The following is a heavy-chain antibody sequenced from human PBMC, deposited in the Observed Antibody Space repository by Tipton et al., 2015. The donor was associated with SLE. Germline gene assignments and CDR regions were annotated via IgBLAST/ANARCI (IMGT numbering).Heavy chain of an antibody. Sequence: TLSLTCTVSGGSISTYYWSRIRQPPGKGLEWIGYVHNSGSSNYNPSLKSRVTFSVDTSKNQVSLKLTSVTAADTALYYCVRYMTKVTPYNYYGLDVWGQGTTVIVSS. CDR3: VRYMTKVTPYNYYGLDV. CDR1: GGSISTYY. V-gene: IGHV4-59*08. J-gene: IGHJ6*02. CDR2: VHNSGSS. D-gene: IGHD4-17*01.